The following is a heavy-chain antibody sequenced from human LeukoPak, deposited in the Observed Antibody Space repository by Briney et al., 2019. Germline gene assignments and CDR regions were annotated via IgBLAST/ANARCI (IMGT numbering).Heavy chain of an antibody. D-gene: IGHD3-10*01. CDR2: IYYSGST. V-gene: IGHV4-39*07. CDR1: GGSISSSSYY. Sequence: SETLSLTCTVSGGSISSSSYYWGWIRQPPGKGLEWIGSIYYSGSTYYNPSLKSRVTISVDTSKNQFSLKLSSVTAADTAVYYCARDPSPYYYGSGSYGNWFDPWGQGTLVTVSS. J-gene: IGHJ5*02. CDR3: ARDPSPYYYGSGSYGNWFDP.